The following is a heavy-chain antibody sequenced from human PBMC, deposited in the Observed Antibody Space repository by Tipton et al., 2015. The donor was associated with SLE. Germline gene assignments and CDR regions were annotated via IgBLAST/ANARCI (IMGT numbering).Heavy chain of an antibody. CDR1: GFTFSSYA. CDR2: ISYDGSNK. V-gene: IGHV3-30*04. J-gene: IGHJ6*02. CDR3: ARRVGSYYDMDF. D-gene: IGHD3-10*01. Sequence: SLRLSCAASGFTFSSYAMHWVRQAPGKGLEWVAVISYDGSNKYYADSVKGRFTISRDNSKNTLYLQMNSLRAEDTAVYYCARRVGSYYDMDFCGQGTTVSVSS.